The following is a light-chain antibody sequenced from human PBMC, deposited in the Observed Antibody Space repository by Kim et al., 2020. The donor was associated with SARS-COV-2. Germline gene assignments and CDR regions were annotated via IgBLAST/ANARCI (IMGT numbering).Light chain of an antibody. J-gene: IGKJ3*01. CDR2: GAS. Sequence: SPGERAAPSCRASQSVSSSQLAWYQQKPGQAPRLLIHGASNRATGIPDRFSGSGTGTDFTLTISGLEPEDFAVYYCQEYGSSLFTFGPGTKVDIK. CDR3: QEYGSSLFT. V-gene: IGKV3-20*01. CDR1: QSVSSSQ.